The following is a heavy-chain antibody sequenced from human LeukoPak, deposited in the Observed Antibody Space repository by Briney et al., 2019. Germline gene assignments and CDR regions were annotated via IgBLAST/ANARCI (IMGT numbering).Heavy chain of an antibody. D-gene: IGHD4-17*01. CDR1: GFPFSSYG. V-gene: IGHV3-30*03. CDR2: ISYDGSNK. CDR3: ARLGARQVLDY. Sequence: GGSLRLSCAASGFPFSSYGMHWVRQAPGKGLEWVAVISYDGSNKYYADSVKGRFTISRDNSKNTLYLQMNSLRAEDTAVYYCARLGARQVLDYWGQGTLVTVSS. J-gene: IGHJ4*02.